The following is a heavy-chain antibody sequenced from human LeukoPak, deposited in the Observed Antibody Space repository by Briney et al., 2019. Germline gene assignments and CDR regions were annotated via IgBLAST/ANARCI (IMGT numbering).Heavy chain of an antibody. CDR1: GYTFTGYY. Sequence: GASVKVSCKTSGYTFTGYYMHWVRQVPGQQPEWMGWINPNSGGTKYAEKFEGRVTLTRDTSTTTMYLELRGLTSDDMAVYYCARDGASWSGYRDLDYWGQGTLVTVSS. D-gene: IGHD3-3*01. CDR3: ARDGASWSGYRDLDY. CDR2: INPNSGGT. V-gene: IGHV1-2*02. J-gene: IGHJ4*02.